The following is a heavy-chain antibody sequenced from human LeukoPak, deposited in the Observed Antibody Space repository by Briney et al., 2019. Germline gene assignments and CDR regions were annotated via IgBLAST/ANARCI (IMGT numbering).Heavy chain of an antibody. J-gene: IGHJ6*02. CDR2: ISYDGSNK. Sequence: PGGSLRLSCAASGFTFSSYAMHWVRQAPGKGLEWVAVISYDGSNKYYADSVKGRFTISRDNSKNTLYLQMNSLRAEDTAVYYCTRLQQLVRAYYYGFDVWGQGTTVTVS. CDR3: TRLQQLVRAYYYGFDV. V-gene: IGHV3-30-3*01. D-gene: IGHD6-13*01. CDR1: GFTFSSYA.